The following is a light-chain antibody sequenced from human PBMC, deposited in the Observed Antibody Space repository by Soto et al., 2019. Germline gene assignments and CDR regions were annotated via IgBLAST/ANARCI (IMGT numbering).Light chain of an antibody. V-gene: IGKV4-1*01. Sequence: DIMMTQSPDSLAVSLGERATIDCKSSQSVLYSSSNQNYLAWYQQKPRQAPKLLIYWASTRESGVPDRFSGSGSGTDFTLTISNLQAEDVAVYYCQQYYSTPPTFGQGTKVEAK. CDR1: QSVLYSSSNQNY. CDR3: QQYYSTPPT. J-gene: IGKJ1*01. CDR2: WAS.